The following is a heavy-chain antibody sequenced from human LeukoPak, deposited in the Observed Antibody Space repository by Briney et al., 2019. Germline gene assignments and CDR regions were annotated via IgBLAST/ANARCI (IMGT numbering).Heavy chain of an antibody. CDR2: ISYDGGNK. J-gene: IGHJ4*01. Sequence: PGGSLRLSCAASGFTFSSYGMHWVRQAPGKGLEWVAVISYDGGNKYYADSVKGRFIISRDNSKNTLFLQMNSLRVEDTAVYYCARLKGERSLFENWGQGTLVTVSS. D-gene: IGHD2-21*01. V-gene: IGHV3-30*03. CDR1: GFTFSSYG. CDR3: ARLKGERSLFEN.